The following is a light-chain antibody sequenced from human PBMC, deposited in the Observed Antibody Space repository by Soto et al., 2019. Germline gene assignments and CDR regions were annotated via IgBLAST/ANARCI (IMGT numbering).Light chain of an antibody. CDR2: GAS. CDR3: QQYNKWPPVT. J-gene: IGKJ5*01. V-gene: IGKV3-15*01. CDR1: QSVSSN. Sequence: EIVMTQSPATLSVSPGERVTLSCRASQSVSSNLAWYQQKSGQAPRLLIYGASTRATGIPGRFSGSGSGTEFTLTISSLQSEDVAIYYCQQYNKWPPVTFGQGTRLE.